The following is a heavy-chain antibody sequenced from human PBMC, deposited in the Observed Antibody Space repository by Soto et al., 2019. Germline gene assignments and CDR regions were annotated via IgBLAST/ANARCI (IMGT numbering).Heavy chain of an antibody. CDR3: ASDQAVAGSNCFYP. J-gene: IGHJ5*02. CDR2: IGYDGSKK. CDR1: GFTFSSYG. Sequence: QVQLVESGGGVVQPGRSLRLYCAASGFTFSSYGMHWVRQAPGKGLEWVAVIGYDGSKKYYADSVKGRFTISRDNSTNTLYMQMTSLRADDTAVYYCASDQAVAGSNCFYPWGKGTVVTVSS. V-gene: IGHV3-33*01. D-gene: IGHD6-19*01.